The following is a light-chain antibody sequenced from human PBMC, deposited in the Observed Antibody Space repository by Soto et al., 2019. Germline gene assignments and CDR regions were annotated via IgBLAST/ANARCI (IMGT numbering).Light chain of an antibody. J-gene: IGKJ5*01. CDR2: GAS. CDR3: QHYGSPSPVYT. Sequence: EIVLTQSPGTLSLSPGERATLSCRASQSVYTNYLAWYQQKPGQAPRLLIYGASRRATGIPDRFSGSGSETDFTLTISRLEPEDFAVYYCQHYGSPSPVYTFGQGTRLEIK. V-gene: IGKV3-20*01. CDR1: QSVYTNY.